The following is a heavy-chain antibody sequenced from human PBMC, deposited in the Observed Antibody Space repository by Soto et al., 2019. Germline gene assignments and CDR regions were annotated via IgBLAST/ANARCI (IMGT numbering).Heavy chain of an antibody. CDR1: GGSFSGYY. V-gene: IGHV4-34*01. D-gene: IGHD3-16*02. CDR2: INHSGST. Sequence: SETLSLTCAVYGGSFSGYYWSWIRQPPGKGLEWIGEINHSGSTNYNPSLKSRVTISVDTSTNQFSLKLSSVTAADTAVYYWARGGRRDYDYIWGSYRMNETPLGDNWFDPWGQGTLVTVSS. J-gene: IGHJ5*02. CDR3: ARGGRRDYDYIWGSYRMNETPLGDNWFDP.